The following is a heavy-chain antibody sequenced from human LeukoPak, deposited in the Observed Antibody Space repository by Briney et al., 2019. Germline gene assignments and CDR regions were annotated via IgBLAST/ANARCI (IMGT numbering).Heavy chain of an antibody. V-gene: IGHV1-18*01. CDR2: ISAYNGNT. CDR1: GYTFTSYG. CDR3: ARERHPVTMGFQH. J-gene: IGHJ1*01. Sequence: ASVRVSCMASGYTFTSYGISWVRPAPGQGLEWMGWISAYNGNTNDAQKLQGRVTMTTDTSTSTAYMELRSLRSDDTAVYYCARERHPVTMGFQHWGQGTLVTVSS. D-gene: IGHD4-17*01.